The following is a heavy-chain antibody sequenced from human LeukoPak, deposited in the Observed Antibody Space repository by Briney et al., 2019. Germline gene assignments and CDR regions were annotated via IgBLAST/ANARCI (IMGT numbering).Heavy chain of an antibody. J-gene: IGHJ2*01. CDR3: ARSYSNYVHWYFDL. CDR1: GGSISSNNW. D-gene: IGHD4-11*01. CDR2: IYHSGST. V-gene: IGHV4-4*02. Sequence: SETLSLTCAVSGGSISSNNWWSWVRQPPGKGLEWIGEIYHSGSTNYNPSLMGRVTMSVDKSKNQFSLNLSSVTAADTAVYYCARSYSNYVHWYFDLWGRGALVTVSS.